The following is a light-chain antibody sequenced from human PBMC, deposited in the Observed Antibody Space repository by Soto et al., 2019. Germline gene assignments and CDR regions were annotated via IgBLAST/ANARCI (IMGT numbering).Light chain of an antibody. Sequence: QSVLTQPPSVSGAPGQRVTISCTGSSSNIGAGYDVHWYQHLPGTAPKLLIYTNSNRPSGVPDRFSGSKSDASASLAITGLRAEDEADYYCQSYDSSLSGSRVFGGGTKLTVL. J-gene: IGLJ2*01. CDR1: SSNIGAGYD. CDR3: QSYDSSLSGSRV. V-gene: IGLV1-40*01. CDR2: TNS.